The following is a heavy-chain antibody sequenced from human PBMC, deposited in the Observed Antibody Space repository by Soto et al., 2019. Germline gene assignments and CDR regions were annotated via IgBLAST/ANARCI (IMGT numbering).Heavy chain of an antibody. CDR1: GFTFSSYS. J-gene: IGHJ6*02. D-gene: IGHD3-22*01. Sequence: GGSLRVSCAASGFTFSSYSMNWVHQSPGKGLEWVSSISSSSSYIYYADSVKGRFTISRDNAKNSLYLQMNSLRAEDTAVYYCARAYITMIVENGMDVWGQGTTVTVSS. CDR2: ISSSSSYI. V-gene: IGHV3-21*01. CDR3: ARAYITMIVENGMDV.